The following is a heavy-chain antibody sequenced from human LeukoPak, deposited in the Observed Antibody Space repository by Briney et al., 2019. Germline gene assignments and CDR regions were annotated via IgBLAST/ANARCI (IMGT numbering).Heavy chain of an antibody. D-gene: IGHD2/OR15-2a*01. CDR2: IYTSGST. V-gene: IGHV4-61*02. Sequence: SETLSLTCTVSGGSISSGSYYWSWIRQPAGKGLEWIGRIYTSGSTNYNPSLKSRVTISVDTSKNQFSLNLRSVTAADTAIYFCARLEYTSSDQKFHWFDPWGPGTLVTVSS. CDR1: GGSISSGSYY. CDR3: ARLEYTSSDQKFHWFDP. J-gene: IGHJ5*02.